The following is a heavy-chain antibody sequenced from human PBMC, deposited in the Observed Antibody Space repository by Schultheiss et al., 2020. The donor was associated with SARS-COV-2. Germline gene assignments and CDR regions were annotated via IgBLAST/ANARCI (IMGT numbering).Heavy chain of an antibody. Sequence: GGSLRLSCAASGFTFSSYAMSWVRQAPGKGLEWVSRINSDGSSTSYADSVKGRFTISRDNAKNTLYLQMNSLRAEDTAVYYCARDKAGDGGTAMVSFDYWGQGTLVTVSS. V-gene: IGHV3-74*01. J-gene: IGHJ4*02. CDR3: ARDKAGDGGTAMVSFDY. CDR2: INSDGSST. D-gene: IGHD5-18*01. CDR1: GFTFSSYA.